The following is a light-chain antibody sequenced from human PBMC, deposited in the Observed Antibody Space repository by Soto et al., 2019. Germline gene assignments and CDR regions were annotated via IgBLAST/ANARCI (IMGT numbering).Light chain of an antibody. CDR3: QQLFDSPIT. CDR2: AAS. V-gene: IGKV1-5*01. Sequence: DLQMTQSPSTLSASVGDRVTITCRASQSCRNWLAWYQQKAGKAPKLLIYAASTLESGVPSRFSATVSGTEFSLTITSLQPEDFATYYCQQLFDSPITFGQGTRLEIK. CDR1: QSCRNW. J-gene: IGKJ5*01.